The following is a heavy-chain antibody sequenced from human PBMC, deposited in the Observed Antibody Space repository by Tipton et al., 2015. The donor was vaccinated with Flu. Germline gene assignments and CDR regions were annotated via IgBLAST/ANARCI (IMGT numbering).Heavy chain of an antibody. CDR2: INPSGGST. Sequence: QSGPEVKKPGASVKVSCKASGYTFTSYYMHWVRQAPGQGLEWMGIINPSGGSTSYAQKFQGRVTMTRDTSTSTVYMELSSLRSEDTAVHYCARDPRGGYFDLWGRDTLVTVSS. V-gene: IGHV1-46*01. CDR3: ARDPRGGYFDL. CDR1: GYTFTSYY. J-gene: IGHJ2*01.